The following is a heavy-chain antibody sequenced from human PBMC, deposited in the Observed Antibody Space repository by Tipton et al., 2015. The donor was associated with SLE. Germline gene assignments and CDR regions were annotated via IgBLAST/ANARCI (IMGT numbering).Heavy chain of an antibody. CDR1: GFTFSSSG. V-gene: IGHV3-30*02. J-gene: IGHJ4*02. CDR3: ASGFDY. Sequence: SLRLSCAASGFTFSSSGMHWVRQAPGKGLEWVTFIRYDGSDRYHADSVKGRFTISRDNSKNKLFLQMNSLRVEDTAVYYCASGFDYWGQGTLVTVSS. D-gene: IGHD2-15*01. CDR2: IRYDGSDR.